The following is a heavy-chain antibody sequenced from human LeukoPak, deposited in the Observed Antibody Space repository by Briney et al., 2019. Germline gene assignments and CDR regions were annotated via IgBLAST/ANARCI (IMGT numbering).Heavy chain of an antibody. Sequence: PGGSLRLSCAASGFTFSSYAMHWVRQAPGKGLEWVAVISYDGSNKYYADSVKGRFTISRDNSKNTLYLQMNSLRAEDTAVYYCARDKGYDYVWGSYRYYYYYYGMDVWGQGTTVTVSS. CDR3: ARDKGYDYVWGSYRYYYYYYGMDV. J-gene: IGHJ6*02. V-gene: IGHV3-30-3*01. CDR1: GFTFSSYA. D-gene: IGHD3-16*02. CDR2: ISYDGSNK.